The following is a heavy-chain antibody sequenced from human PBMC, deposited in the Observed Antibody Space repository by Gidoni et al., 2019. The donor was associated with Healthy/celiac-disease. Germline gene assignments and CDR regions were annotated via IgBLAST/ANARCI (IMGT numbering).Heavy chain of an antibody. V-gene: IGHV4-30-4*01. Sequence: QVQLQESGPGLVKPSQHLSLTCTVPGRPISSGASYWTWIRQPPGKGLEWIGYIYYSGSTYYNPSLKSRVTISVDTSKNQFSLKLSSVPAADTAVYYCARAGGEITMVRGVIGWFDPWGQGTLVTVSS. CDR1: GRPISSGASY. D-gene: IGHD3-10*01. CDR3: ARAGGEITMVRGVIGWFDP. CDR2: IYYSGST. J-gene: IGHJ5*02.